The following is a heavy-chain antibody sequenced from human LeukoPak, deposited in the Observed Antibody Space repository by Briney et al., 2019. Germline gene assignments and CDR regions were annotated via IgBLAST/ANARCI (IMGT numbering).Heavy chain of an antibody. V-gene: IGHV4-59*01. CDR2: IYYSGST. D-gene: IGHD5-18*01. CDR1: GGSISSYY. J-gene: IGHJ5*02. Sequence: PSETLSLTCTVSGGSISSYYWSWIRQPPGKGLEWIGYIYYSGSTNYNPSLKSRVTISVDTSKNQFSLKLSSVTAADTAVYYCARDGPWIRGWFDPWGQGTLVTVSS. CDR3: ARDGPWIRGWFDP.